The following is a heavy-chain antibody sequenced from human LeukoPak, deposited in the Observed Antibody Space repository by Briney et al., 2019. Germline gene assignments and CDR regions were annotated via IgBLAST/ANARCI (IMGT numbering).Heavy chain of an antibody. CDR3: ARAFPDVVVPAADAFDI. V-gene: IGHV3-21*01. CDR1: GFTFSSYS. J-gene: IGHJ3*02. Sequence: AGSLRRSCSASGFTFSSYSMNWFGQAPGNGLEGVSSISSSSSYIYYADSVKGPFTISRDNAKNSLYLQLNSLRADDTAVYYCARAFPDVVVPAADAFDIWGQGTMVTVSS. D-gene: IGHD2-2*01. CDR2: ISSSSSYI.